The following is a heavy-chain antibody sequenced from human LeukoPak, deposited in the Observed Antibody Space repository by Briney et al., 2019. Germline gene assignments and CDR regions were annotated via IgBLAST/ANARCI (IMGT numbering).Heavy chain of an antibody. CDR1: GYTLTDYY. V-gene: IGHV1-2*06. J-gene: IGHJ3*02. D-gene: IGHD4-11*01. Sequence: ASVKVSCKASGYTLTDYYMHWVRQAPGQGLEWMGRINPNSGGTNYAQKFQGRVTMTRDTTITTAFMELNNLRSDDTAIYYCARGAYDYDAFDIWGQGTLVTVSS. CDR2: INPNSGGT. CDR3: ARGAYDYDAFDI.